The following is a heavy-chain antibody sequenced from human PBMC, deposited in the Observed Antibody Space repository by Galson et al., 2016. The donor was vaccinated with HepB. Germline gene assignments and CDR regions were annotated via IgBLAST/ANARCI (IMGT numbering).Heavy chain of an antibody. Sequence: SETLSLTCAVYNGSFSGYYWSWIRQSPGRGLEWIGEINYSGTTNYNPSLKSRLTISVETSNKQFSLKLKSVTAADTAVYYCARGRGKLDFWGQGILATVSS. V-gene: IGHV4-34*01. CDR2: INYSGTT. CDR3: ARGRGKLDF. J-gene: IGHJ4*02. CDR1: NGSFSGYY. D-gene: IGHD3-16*01.